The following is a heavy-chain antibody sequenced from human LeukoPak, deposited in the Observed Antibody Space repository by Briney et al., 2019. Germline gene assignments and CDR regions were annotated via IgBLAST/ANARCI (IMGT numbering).Heavy chain of an antibody. Sequence: ASVKVSCKASGYIFTGYYMHWVRQAPGQGLEWMGWINPNSGATNYAQKFQGRVTMTRDTSISTAYMELSRLRSDDTAVYYCARVPRITMVRGVKGNWFDPWGQGTLVTVSS. J-gene: IGHJ5*02. CDR1: GYIFTGYY. V-gene: IGHV1-2*02. CDR2: INPNSGAT. CDR3: ARVPRITMVRGVKGNWFDP. D-gene: IGHD3-10*01.